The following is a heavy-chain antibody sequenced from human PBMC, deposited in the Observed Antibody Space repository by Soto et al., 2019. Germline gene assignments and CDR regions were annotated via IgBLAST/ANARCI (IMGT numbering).Heavy chain of an antibody. V-gene: IGHV3-73*02. CDR3: TRQGYYYDSSGYIL. Sequence: EVQLVESGGGLVQPGGSLKLSCAASGFTFSGSAMHWVRQASGKGLEWVGRIRSKANSYATAYAASVKGRFTISRDDSKNTAYLQMTSLKTEDTAVYYCTRQGYYYDSSGYILWGQGTLVTVSS. CDR2: IRSKANSYAT. J-gene: IGHJ4*02. D-gene: IGHD3-22*01. CDR1: GFTFSGSA.